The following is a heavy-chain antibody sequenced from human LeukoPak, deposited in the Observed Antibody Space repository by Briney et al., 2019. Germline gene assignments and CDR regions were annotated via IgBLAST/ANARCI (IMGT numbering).Heavy chain of an antibody. D-gene: IGHD3-16*02. CDR1: GGTFSSYA. V-gene: IGHV1-69*04. CDR2: IIPIFGIA. Sequence: SVKVSCKASGGTFSSYAISWVRQAPGQGLEWMGRIIPIFGIANYAQKFQGRVTITADKSTSTAYMELSSLRSEDTAVYYCARSETELSYFDYWGQGTLVTVSS. CDR3: ARSETELSYFDY. J-gene: IGHJ4*02.